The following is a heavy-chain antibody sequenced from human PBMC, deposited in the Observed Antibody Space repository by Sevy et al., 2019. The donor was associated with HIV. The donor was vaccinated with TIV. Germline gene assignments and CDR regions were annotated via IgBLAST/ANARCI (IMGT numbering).Heavy chain of an antibody. J-gene: IGHJ4*02. Sequence: GGSLRLSCAASGFIFGSYAMNWVRQAPGKGLEWVAVISYDGSHKYDADSVKGRFTISRDSSKNTLYLQMHSLRTDDTAVYYCARGPGSSWSSFDYWGQGTLVTVSS. CDR1: GFIFGSYA. CDR2: ISYDGSHK. D-gene: IGHD6-13*01. CDR3: ARGPGSSWSSFDY. V-gene: IGHV3-30-3*01.